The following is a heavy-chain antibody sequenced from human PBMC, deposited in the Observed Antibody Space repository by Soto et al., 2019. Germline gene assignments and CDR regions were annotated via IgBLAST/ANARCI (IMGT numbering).Heavy chain of an antibody. D-gene: IGHD6-13*01. J-gene: IGHJ6*03. V-gene: IGHV1-69*08. CDR3: ARGPGIGSRHNYYYMDV. Sequence: ASVKVSCKASGGTFSSYTINWVRQAPGQGLEWMGKIIPIFGKVNHAQRFQGRVTITADRSTSTAYMELSTLRYEDTAVYYCARGPGIGSRHNYYYMDVWGKGTTVTVSS. CDR1: GGTFSSYT. CDR2: IIPIFGKV.